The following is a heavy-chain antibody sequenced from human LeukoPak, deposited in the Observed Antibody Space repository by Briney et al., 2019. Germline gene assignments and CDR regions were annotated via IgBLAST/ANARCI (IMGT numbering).Heavy chain of an antibody. CDR2: IYTSGST. V-gene: IGHV4-61*02. CDR1: GGSISSGSYY. D-gene: IGHD3-10*01. CDR3: ARANYYGSGPYYYYMDV. J-gene: IGHJ6*03. Sequence: PSETLSLTCTVSGGSISSGSYYWSWIRQPAGKGLEWIGRIYTSGSTNYNPSLKSRVTISVDTSKNQFSLKLSSLTAADTAVYYCARANYYGSGPYYYYMDVWGKGTTVTVSS.